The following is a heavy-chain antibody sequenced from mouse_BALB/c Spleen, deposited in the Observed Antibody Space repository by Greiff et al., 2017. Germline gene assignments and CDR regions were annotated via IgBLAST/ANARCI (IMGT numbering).Heavy chain of an antibody. V-gene: IGHV2-6-7*01. CDR1: GFSLTGYG. Sequence: VQLVESGPGLVAPSQSVSITCTVSGFSLTGYGVNWVRQPPGQGLEWLGMIWGDGSTDYNSALNSRLSISKDNSKNHDLLRMNSLQTDDTARYYCARVTHYAMDYWGQGTSVTVSS. CDR3: ARVTHYAMDY. J-gene: IGHJ4*01. CDR2: IWGDGST.